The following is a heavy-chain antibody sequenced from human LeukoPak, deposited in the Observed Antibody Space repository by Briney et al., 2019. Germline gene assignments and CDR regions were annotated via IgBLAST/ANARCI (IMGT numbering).Heavy chain of an antibody. CDR1: GGSFSGYY. J-gene: IGHJ3*02. CDR3: ARDYYDSSGYYSAFDI. V-gene: IGHV4-34*01. CDR2: INHSGST. Sequence: SETLSLTCAVYGGSFSGYYWSWIRQPPGKGLEWIGEINHSGSTNYNPSLKSRVTISVDTSKNQFSLKLSSVTAADTAVYYCARDYYDSSGYYSAFDIWGQGTMVTVSS. D-gene: IGHD3-22*01.